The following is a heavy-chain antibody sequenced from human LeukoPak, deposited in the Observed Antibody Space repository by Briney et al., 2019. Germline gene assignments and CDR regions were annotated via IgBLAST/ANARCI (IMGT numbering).Heavy chain of an antibody. V-gene: IGHV3-53*01. CDR3: AGDSLSPPQGDS. D-gene: IGHD2/OR15-2a*01. J-gene: IGHJ4*02. CDR1: GFTVSSSY. Sequence: PGGSLRLSCAASGFTVSSSYMSWVRQAPGKGLEWVSVIYSDGDTYYPESVKGRFTISRDNSKNTLYLQMSSLRAEDTAVYSCAGDSLSPPQGDSWGQGTLVTVSS. CDR2: IYSDGDT.